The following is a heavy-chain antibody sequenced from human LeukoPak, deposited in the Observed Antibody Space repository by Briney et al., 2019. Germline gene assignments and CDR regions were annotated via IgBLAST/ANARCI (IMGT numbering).Heavy chain of an antibody. D-gene: IGHD4-11*01. CDR1: GYSISSGYY. CDR2: IYHSGST. V-gene: IGHV4-38-2*01. J-gene: IGHJ5*02. CDR3: ARAVTRNNWFDP. Sequence: SETLSLTCAVSGYSISSGYYWGWIRQPPGKGLEWIGSIYHSGSTYYNPSLKSRVTISVDTSKNQFSLKLSSLTAADTAVYYCARAVTRNNWFDPWGRGTLVTVS.